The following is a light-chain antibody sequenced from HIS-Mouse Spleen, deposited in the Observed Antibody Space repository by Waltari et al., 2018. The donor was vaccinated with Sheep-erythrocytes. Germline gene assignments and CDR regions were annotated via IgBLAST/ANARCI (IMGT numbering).Light chain of an antibody. V-gene: IGLV2-14*03. CDR3: CSYAGSSTPWV. Sequence: QSALTQPASVSGSPGQSITISCTGTSSDVGGYNYVSWYQQHPGKAPKLIIYDFSNRPSGVSNRFSGSKSGNTASLTISGLQAEDEADYYCCSYAGSSTPWVFGGGTKLTVL. CDR2: DFS. CDR1: SSDVGGYNY. J-gene: IGLJ3*02.